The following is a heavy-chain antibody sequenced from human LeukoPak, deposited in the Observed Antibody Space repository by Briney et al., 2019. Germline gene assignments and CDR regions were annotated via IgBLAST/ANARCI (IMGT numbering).Heavy chain of an antibody. D-gene: IGHD3-10*01. CDR1: GGSFSRYY. CDR2: INHSGST. V-gene: IGHV4-34*01. J-gene: IGHJ4*02. CDR3: WRIRGSPYPRLGY. Sequence: SETLSLTCAVYGGSFSRYYWSWLRQPTGKALEWIGEINHSGSTNYNPSLKSRVTLSVDTSQNQFSLKLDSVTAADTALYYCWRIRGSPYPRLGYWGQGTLVTVSS.